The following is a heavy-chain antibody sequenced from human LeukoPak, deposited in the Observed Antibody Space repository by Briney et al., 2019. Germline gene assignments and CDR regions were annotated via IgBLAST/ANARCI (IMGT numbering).Heavy chain of an antibody. CDR3: ARDYDSSGLILDY. D-gene: IGHD3-22*01. J-gene: IGHJ4*02. V-gene: IGHV3-66*01. CDR2: IYSGGST. CDR1: GFTVSSNY. Sequence: GGSLRLSCAASGFTVSSNYMSWVRQAPGKGLEWVSVIYSGGSTYYADSVKGRFTISRDNSKNTLYLQMNSLRAEDTAVYYCARDYDSSGLILDYWGQGTLVTVSS.